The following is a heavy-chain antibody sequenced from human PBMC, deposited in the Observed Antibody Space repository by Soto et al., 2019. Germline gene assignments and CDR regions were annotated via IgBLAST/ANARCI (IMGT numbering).Heavy chain of an antibody. J-gene: IGHJ6*02. V-gene: IGHV4-28*01. Sequence: SETLSLTCAVSGYSISSSNWWGWVRQPPGKGLEWIGEINHSGSTNYNPSLKSRVTISVDTSKNQFSLKLSSVTAADTAVYYCARSGFRVRGVTGGSYYGMDVWGQGTTVTVSS. CDR3: ARSGFRVRGVTGGSYYGMDV. D-gene: IGHD3-10*01. CDR2: INHSGST. CDR1: GYSISSSNW.